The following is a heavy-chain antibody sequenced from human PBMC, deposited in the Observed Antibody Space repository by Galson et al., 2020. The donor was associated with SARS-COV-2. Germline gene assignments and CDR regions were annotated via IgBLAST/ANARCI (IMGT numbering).Heavy chain of an antibody. CDR1: GYSFTSYW. CDR3: ARGQLWSADY. Sequence: HGESLKISCKGSGYSFTSYWISWVRQTPGKGLEWMGRIDPSDSYTNYSPSFQGHVTISADKSISTAYLQWSSLKASDTAMYYCARGQLWSADYWGQGTLVTVSS. J-gene: IGHJ4*02. CDR2: IDPSDSYT. V-gene: IGHV5-10-1*01. D-gene: IGHD5-18*01.